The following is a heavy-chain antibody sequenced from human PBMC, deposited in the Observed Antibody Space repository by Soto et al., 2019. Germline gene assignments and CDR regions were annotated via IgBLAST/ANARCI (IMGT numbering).Heavy chain of an antibody. D-gene: IGHD2-15*01. V-gene: IGHV1-2*04. J-gene: IGHJ6*02. CDR3: ATTPYYYYYGMDV. CDR2: INPNSGGT. Sequence: ASVKVSCKASGYTFTGYYMHWVRQAPGQGLEWMGWINPNSGGTNYAQKFQGWVTMTRDTSISTAYMELSRLRSDDTAVYYCATTPYYYYYGMDVWGQGTTVTVSS. CDR1: GYTFTGYY.